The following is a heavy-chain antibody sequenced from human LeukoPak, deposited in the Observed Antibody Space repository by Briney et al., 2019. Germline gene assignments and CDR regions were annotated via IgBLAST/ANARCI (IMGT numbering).Heavy chain of an antibody. D-gene: IGHD1-26*01. CDR3: AKDPPYWELLIKHSDI. CDR1: GFTFSSYA. Sequence: GGSLRLSCAASGFTFSSYAMSWVRQAPGKGLEWVSAISGSGGSTYYADSVKGRFTISRDNSKNTLYLQMNSLRAEDTAVYYCAKDPPYWELLIKHSDIWGQGTMVTVSS. J-gene: IGHJ3*02. CDR2: ISGSGGST. V-gene: IGHV3-23*01.